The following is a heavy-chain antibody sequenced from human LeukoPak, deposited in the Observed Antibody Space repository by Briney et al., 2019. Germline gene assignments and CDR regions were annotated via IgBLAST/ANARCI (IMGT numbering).Heavy chain of an antibody. CDR3: ARDTDYYDSSYYFDY. CDR1: GFTFSSYA. CDR2: ISYDGSNK. V-gene: IGHV3-30-3*01. Sequence: QPGRSLRLSCAASGFTFSSYAVHWVRQAPGKGLEWVAVISYDGSNKYYADSVKGRFTISRDNSKNTLYLQMNSLRAEDTAVYYCARDTDYYDSSYYFDYWGQGTLVTVSS. D-gene: IGHD3-22*01. J-gene: IGHJ4*02.